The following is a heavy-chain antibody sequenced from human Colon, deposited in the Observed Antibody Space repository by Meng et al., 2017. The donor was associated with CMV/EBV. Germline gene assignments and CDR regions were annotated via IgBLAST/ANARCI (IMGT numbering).Heavy chain of an antibody. V-gene: IGHV1-46*01. D-gene: IGHD1-1*01. CDR1: GYRLTSYY. J-gene: IGHJ4*02. CDR3: ARLRFSTDWKPYFDF. CDR2: INPSGGAT. Sequence: GYRLTSYYMNRVRQAPGRGLEWMGRINPSGGATNYAQNFQGRITMTYDTSTSTVSMAVDSLRSEDTAVYYCARLRFSTDWKPYFDFWGQGTLVTVSS.